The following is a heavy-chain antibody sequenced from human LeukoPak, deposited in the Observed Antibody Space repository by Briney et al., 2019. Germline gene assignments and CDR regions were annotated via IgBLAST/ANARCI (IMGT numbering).Heavy chain of an antibody. J-gene: IGHJ3*02. CDR2: IYYSGST. D-gene: IGHD2-15*01. Sequence: PSETLSLTCTVSGGSISSGGYYWSWIRQHPGKGLEWIGYIYYSGSTYYNPSLKSRVTISVDTSKNQFFLKLSSVTAADTAVYYCATVGYCSGGSCYSSGAFDIWGQGTMVTVSS. CDR3: ATVGYCSGGSCYSSGAFDI. CDR1: GGSISSGGYY. V-gene: IGHV4-31*03.